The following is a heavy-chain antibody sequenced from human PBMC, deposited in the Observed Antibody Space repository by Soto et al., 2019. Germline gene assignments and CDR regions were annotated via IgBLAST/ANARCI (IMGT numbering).Heavy chain of an antibody. CDR1: GFTFTSFG. Sequence: EVQLLESGGGLVQPGGSLRLSCAASGFTFTSFGMSWVRQAPGKGLEWVASISAGGGSTYYADSVKGRFTISRDKSKNTLYLHMNRLRSEDTAVYHCALLSRYELDCVLGQVPTVTVSS. CDR3: ALLSRYELDCV. CDR2: ISAGGGST. D-gene: IGHD5-12*01. V-gene: IGHV3-23*01. J-gene: IGHJ6*02.